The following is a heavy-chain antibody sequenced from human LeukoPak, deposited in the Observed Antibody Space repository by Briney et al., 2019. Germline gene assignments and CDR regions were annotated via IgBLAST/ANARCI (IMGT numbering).Heavy chain of an antibody. Sequence: ASVKVSCKASGYTFTGYYMHWVRQAPGQGLEWMGWINPNSGGTNYAQKFQGRVTMTRDTSISTAYMELSRLRSDDTAVYYCARDVGAYGDYWFDPWGQGTLITVSS. CDR1: GYTFTGYY. CDR3: ARDVGAYGDYWFDP. J-gene: IGHJ5*02. V-gene: IGHV1-2*02. CDR2: INPNSGGT. D-gene: IGHD4-17*01.